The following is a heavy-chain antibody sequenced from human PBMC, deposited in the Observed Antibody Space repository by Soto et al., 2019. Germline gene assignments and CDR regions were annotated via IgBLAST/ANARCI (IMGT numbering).Heavy chain of an antibody. CDR2: INPDSGGT. Sequence: ASVKVSCKASGYTFIGFYMHWVRQAPGQGLEWMGWINPDSGGTKYDQKFQGRVTMTRDTSITTAYMELSSLSPDDTAVYYCARKVATFNFDIWGQGTLVTVSS. V-gene: IGHV1-2*02. CDR1: GYTFIGFY. J-gene: IGHJ4*02. CDR3: ARKVATFNFDI. D-gene: IGHD5-12*01.